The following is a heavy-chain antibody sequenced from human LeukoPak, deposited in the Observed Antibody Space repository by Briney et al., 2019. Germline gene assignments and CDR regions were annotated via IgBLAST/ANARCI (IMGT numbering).Heavy chain of an antibody. CDR3: ARWAIKKYSSSWYDYYYGMDV. CDR2: INPNSGGT. Sequence: ASVKVSCKASGYTFTGYYMQWVRQAPGQGREWVGRINPNSGGTNYAQKLQGRVTMTRDTSISTAYMELSRLRSDDTAVYYCARWAIKKYSSSWYDYYYGMDVWGQGTTVTVSS. D-gene: IGHD6-13*01. CDR1: GYTFTGYY. J-gene: IGHJ6*02. V-gene: IGHV1-2*06.